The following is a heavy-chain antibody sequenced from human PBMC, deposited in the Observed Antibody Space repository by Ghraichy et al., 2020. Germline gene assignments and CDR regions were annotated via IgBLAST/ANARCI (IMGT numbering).Heavy chain of an antibody. D-gene: IGHD6-13*01. CDR1: GFTFSSYS. V-gene: IGHV3-48*04. J-gene: IGHJ5*02. CDR2: ISGSRSNSGNTI. CDR3: AGDQGYFSNWYGPGVFDP. Sequence: GGSLRLSCAASGFTFSSYSMNWVRQAPGKWLEWVSYISGSRSNSGNTIYYADSVKGRFTISRDNAKNSLFLQMNSLRAEDTAMYFCAGDQGYFSNWYGPGVFDPWGQGTLVIVSS.